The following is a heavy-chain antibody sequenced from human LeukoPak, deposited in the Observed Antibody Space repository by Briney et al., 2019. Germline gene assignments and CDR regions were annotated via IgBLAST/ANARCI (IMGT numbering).Heavy chain of an antibody. CDR3: ASAQRGYSLDV. CDR2: IYYSGST. V-gene: IGHV4-59*08. D-gene: IGHD5-12*01. J-gene: IGHJ6*02. Sequence: SETLSLTCTVSGGSISSYYWSWLRQPPGKGLEWIGYIYYSGSTNYNPSLKSRVTISVDTSKNQFSLKLSSVTAADTVVYYCASAQRGYSLDVWGQGTTVTVSS. CDR1: GGSISSYY.